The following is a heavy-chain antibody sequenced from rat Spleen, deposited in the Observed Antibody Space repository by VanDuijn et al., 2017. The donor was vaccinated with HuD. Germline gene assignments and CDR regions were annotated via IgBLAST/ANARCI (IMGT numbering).Heavy chain of an antibody. CDR1: GFTFSTAW. V-gene: IGHV6-6*01. CDR2: IKDKSNNYAT. D-gene: IGHD1-4*01. Sequence: EVQVLESGGGLVQPGNSLKLSCATSGFTFSTAWMYWYRQFPEKRLEWVARIKDKSNNYATDYVESVKGRFTISRDDSKSSVYLQMNSLKEEDTATYYCTGYNSYWGQGVMVTVSS. J-gene: IGHJ2*01. CDR3: TGYNSY.